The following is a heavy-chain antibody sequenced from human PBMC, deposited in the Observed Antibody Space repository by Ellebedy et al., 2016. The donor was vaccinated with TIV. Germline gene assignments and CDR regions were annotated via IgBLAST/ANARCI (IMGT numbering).Heavy chain of an antibody. CDR2: INPNSGGT. D-gene: IGHD5-12*01. CDR1: GYTFTGYY. V-gene: IGHV1-2*02. Sequence: AASVKVSCKASGYTFTGYYMHWVRQAPGQGLEWMGWINPNSGGTNYAQKFQGRVTMTRDTSISTAYMELSRLRSDDTAVYYCARSPYSGYVVIAFDIWGQGTMVTVSS. J-gene: IGHJ3*02. CDR3: ARSPYSGYVVIAFDI.